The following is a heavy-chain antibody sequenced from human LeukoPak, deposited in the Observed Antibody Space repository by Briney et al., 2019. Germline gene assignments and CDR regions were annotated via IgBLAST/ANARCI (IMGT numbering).Heavy chain of an antibody. D-gene: IGHD6-13*01. J-gene: IGHJ4*02. V-gene: IGHV4-34*01. CDR1: GGSFSGYY. CDR3: ARGTTKLTAAAGTHFDY. CDR2: INHSGST. Sequence: PSETLSLTCAVYGGSFSGYYWSWIRQPPGKGLEWIGEINHSGSTNYNPSLKSRVTISVDTSKNQFSLKLSSVTAADTAVYYCARGTTKLTAAAGTHFDYWGLGTLVTVSS.